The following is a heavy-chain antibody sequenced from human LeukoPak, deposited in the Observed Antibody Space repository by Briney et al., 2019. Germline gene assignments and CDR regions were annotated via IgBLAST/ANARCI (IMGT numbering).Heavy chain of an antibody. CDR1: GFSFRSYS. J-gene: IGHJ4*02. Sequence: PGGSPRLSCAASGFSFRSYSMDWVRQAPGKGLEWVSSITGSSSYISYADSVKGRFTISRDNAENSLFLQMNSLRPEDTAVYFCARDRLEGGETFDSWGQGTLVTVSS. D-gene: IGHD1-1*01. CDR3: ARDRLEGGETFDS. CDR2: ITGSSSYI. V-gene: IGHV3-21*01.